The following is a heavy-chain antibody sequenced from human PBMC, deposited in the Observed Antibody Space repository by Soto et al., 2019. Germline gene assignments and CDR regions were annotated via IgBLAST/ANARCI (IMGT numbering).Heavy chain of an antibody. D-gene: IGHD3-9*01. Sequence: ASVKVSCKASGYTFTSYGISWVRQAPGQGLEWMGWISAYNGNTNYAQKLQGRVTMTTDTSTSTAYMELRSLRSDDTAVYYCARDTRYGDGYYVMAVWGQGTTVTVSS. CDR2: ISAYNGNT. CDR3: ARDTRYGDGYYVMAV. J-gene: IGHJ6*02. V-gene: IGHV1-18*01. CDR1: GYTFTSYG.